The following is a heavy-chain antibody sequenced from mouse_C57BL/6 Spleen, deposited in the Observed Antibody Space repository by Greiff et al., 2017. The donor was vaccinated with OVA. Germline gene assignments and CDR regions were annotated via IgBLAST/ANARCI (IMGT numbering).Heavy chain of an antibody. CDR3: AREGDGTWYFDY. CDR2: IYPGYGAP. Sequence: VKLLESGPELVKPGASVKLSCKASGSAFRSSWINWLKQRPGRGLEWIGRIYPGYGAPNSNGQFKGKATLTADKTSSTADMQLSSRTSEDAAVYFCAREGDGTWYFDYWGQGTTRTVSS. J-gene: IGHJ2*01. D-gene: IGHD4-1*01. CDR1: GSAFRSSW. V-gene: IGHV1-82*01.